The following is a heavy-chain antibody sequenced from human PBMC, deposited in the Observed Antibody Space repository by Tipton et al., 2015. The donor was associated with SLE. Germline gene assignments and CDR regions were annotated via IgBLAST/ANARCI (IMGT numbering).Heavy chain of an antibody. D-gene: IGHD6-13*01. CDR1: GGSISSSSYY. V-gene: IGHV4-39*07. Sequence: TLSLTCTVSGGSISSSSYYWGWIRQPPGKGLERIGSIYYSGSTYYNPSLKSRVTISVDTSKNQFSLKLSSVTAADTAVYYCARENSWQQLSRIFDYWGQGTLVTVSS. J-gene: IGHJ4*02. CDR2: IYYSGST. CDR3: ARENSWQQLSRIFDY.